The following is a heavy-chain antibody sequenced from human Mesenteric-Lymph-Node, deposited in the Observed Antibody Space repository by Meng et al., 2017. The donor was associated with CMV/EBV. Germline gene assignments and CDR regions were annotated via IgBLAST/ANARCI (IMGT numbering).Heavy chain of an antibody. CDR3: ARTFEDNWNYVAFNY. J-gene: IGHJ4*02. D-gene: IGHD1-7*01. V-gene: IGHV1-69*05. CDR1: GYTFTSYY. Sequence: SVKVSCKASGYTFTSYYMHWVRQAPGQGLEWMGGIIPIFGTANYGQKFQGRVTITTDESTSTAYMELSSLRSEDTAVYYCARTFEDNWNYVAFNYWGQGTLVTVSS. CDR2: IIPIFGTA.